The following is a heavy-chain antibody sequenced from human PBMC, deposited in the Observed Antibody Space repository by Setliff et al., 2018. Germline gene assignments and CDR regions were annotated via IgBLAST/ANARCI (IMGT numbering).Heavy chain of an antibody. Sequence: SETLSLTCTVSGGSINSGTYYWSWIRQPAGKGLEWIGRLHTSGSIDYNPSLKSRVTISVDTSKNQFSLRLRSVTAADTAVYFCARDNTMVGATDYWGLGTLVTVSS. D-gene: IGHD1-26*01. CDR3: ARDNTMVGATDY. J-gene: IGHJ4*02. CDR2: LHTSGSI. CDR1: GGSINSGTYY. V-gene: IGHV4-61*02.